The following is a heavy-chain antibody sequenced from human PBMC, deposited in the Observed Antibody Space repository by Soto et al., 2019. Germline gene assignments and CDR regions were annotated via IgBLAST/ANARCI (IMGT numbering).Heavy chain of an antibody. V-gene: IGHV3-30-3*01. Sequence: GGSLRLSCAASGFTFSSYAMHWVRQAPGKGLEWVAVISYDGSNKYYADSVKGRFTISRDNSKNTLYLQMNSLRAEDTAVYYCARDEATDIVATILSYWGQGTLVTVSS. D-gene: IGHD5-12*01. J-gene: IGHJ4*02. CDR2: ISYDGSNK. CDR3: ARDEATDIVATILSY. CDR1: GFTFSSYA.